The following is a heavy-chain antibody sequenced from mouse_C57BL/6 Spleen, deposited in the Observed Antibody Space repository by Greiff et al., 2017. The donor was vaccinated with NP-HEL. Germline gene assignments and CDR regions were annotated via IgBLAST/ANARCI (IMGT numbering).Heavy chain of an antibody. Sequence: QVQLKQPGAELVRPGSSVKLSCKASGYTFTSYWMHWVKQRPIQGLEWIGNIDPSDSETHYNQKFKDKATLTVDKSSSTAYLQLSSLTSEDSAVYYCARWGYGSSPFDYGGKGPTLTVPS. CDR3: ARWGYGSSPFDY. CDR1: GYTFTSYW. J-gene: IGHJ2*01. D-gene: IGHD1-1*01. CDR2: IDPSDSET. V-gene: IGHV1-52*01.